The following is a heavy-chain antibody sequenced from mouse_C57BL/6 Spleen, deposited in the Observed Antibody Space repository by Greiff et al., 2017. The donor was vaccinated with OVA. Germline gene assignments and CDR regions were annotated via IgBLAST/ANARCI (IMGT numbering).Heavy chain of an antibody. V-gene: IGHV1-69*01. CDR2: IDPSDSYT. D-gene: IGHD1-1*01. J-gene: IGHJ3*01. CDR3: ARSYGSNPFAY. Sequence: QVQLQQPGAELVMPGASVKLSCKASGYTFTSYWMHWVKQRPGQGLEWIGEIDPSDSYTNYNQKFKGKSTLTVDKASSTAYMQLSSLTSEDSAVYYCARSYGSNPFAYWGQGTLVTVSA. CDR1: GYTFTSYW.